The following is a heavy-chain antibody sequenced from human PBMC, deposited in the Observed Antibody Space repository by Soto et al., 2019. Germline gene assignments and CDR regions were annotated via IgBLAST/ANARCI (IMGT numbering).Heavy chain of an antibody. CDR3: VKDHGPAMVRGGLAS. J-gene: IGHJ4*02. Sequence: EVQLEESGGSLVQPGGSLRLSCSASGFTFSSFAMHWVRQAPGKGLEYISSISDTGGYTPYADSVKGRFTISRDNSKNTLYLQMGRLRPDDTAVYYCVKDHGPAMVRGGLASWGQGALVTVSS. V-gene: IGHV3-64D*06. D-gene: IGHD3-10*01. CDR2: ISDTGGYT. CDR1: GFTFSSFA.